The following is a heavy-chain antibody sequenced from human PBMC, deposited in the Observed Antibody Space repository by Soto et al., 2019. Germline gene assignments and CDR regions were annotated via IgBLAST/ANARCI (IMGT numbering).Heavy chain of an antibody. J-gene: IGHJ6*02. V-gene: IGHV2-70*01. D-gene: IGHD6-13*01. CDR2: IDWDDDK. Sequence: SGPTAGEPTQTLTLTCTFSGFSLSTSGMCASWIRQPPGKALEWLALIDWDDDKYYSTSLKTRLTISKDTSKNQVVLTMTNMDPVDTATYYCARIIAAEPGMDVWGQGTTVTVSS. CDR3: ARIIAAEPGMDV. CDR1: GFSLSTSGMC.